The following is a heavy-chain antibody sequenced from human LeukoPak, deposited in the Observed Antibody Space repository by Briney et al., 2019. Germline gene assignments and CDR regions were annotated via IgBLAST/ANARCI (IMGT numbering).Heavy chain of an antibody. CDR3: ARLPPYSSSWYFDY. V-gene: IGHV4-4*07. CDR2: IYYSGST. Sequence: SETLSLTCTVSGGSISNYYWSWIRQPAGKGLEWIGRIYYSGSTNYNPSLKSRVTISVDTSKNQFSLKLSSVTAADTAVYYCARLPPYSSSWYFDYWGQGTLVTVSS. D-gene: IGHD6-13*01. CDR1: GGSISNYY. J-gene: IGHJ4*02.